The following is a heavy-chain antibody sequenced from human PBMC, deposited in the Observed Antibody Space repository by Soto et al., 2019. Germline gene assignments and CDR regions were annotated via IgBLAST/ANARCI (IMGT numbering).Heavy chain of an antibody. CDR3: ARAAKRYFDY. J-gene: IGHJ4*02. V-gene: IGHV1-69*06. Sequence: QVHLVQSGAEVKKPGSSFNVSCKVSGGTFNTFAVSWVRQAPGQGFEWLGGIIPILGPAFYAQKFQGRVTITADKSTSTAYLELISLTSEDTAVYYCARAAKRYFDYWGQGTLVTVSS. CDR2: IIPILGPA. CDR1: GGTFNTFA.